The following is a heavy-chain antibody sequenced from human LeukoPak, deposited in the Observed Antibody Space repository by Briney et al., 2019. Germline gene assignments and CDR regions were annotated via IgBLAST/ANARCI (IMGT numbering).Heavy chain of an antibody. Sequence: SGTLSLTCAVSGVSISGSNWWSWVRQSRGKGLEWIGEIYHRGSTNYNPSLKSRVIISVDKSKNQFSLKLSAVTAADTAMYYCAIDRRASGSYYADWGQGTLVTVSS. CDR2: IYHRGST. CDR1: GVSISGSNW. D-gene: IGHD1-26*01. V-gene: IGHV4-4*02. J-gene: IGHJ4*02. CDR3: AIDRRASGSYYAD.